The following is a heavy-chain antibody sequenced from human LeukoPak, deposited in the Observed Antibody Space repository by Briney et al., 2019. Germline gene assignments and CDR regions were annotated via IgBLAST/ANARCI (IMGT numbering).Heavy chain of an antibody. CDR2: IRSDGGST. V-gene: IGHV3-23*01. D-gene: IGHD6-13*01. CDR3: ATLASGYSSPFDY. Sequence: GGSLRLSCASSGFAFSDYEMNWVRQAPGKGLEWVSFIRSDGGSTLYADSVKGRFTISRDNSKNTLYAEMTSLRAEDTAVYYCATLASGYSSPFDYWGQGTLVTVSS. J-gene: IGHJ4*02. CDR1: GFAFSDYE.